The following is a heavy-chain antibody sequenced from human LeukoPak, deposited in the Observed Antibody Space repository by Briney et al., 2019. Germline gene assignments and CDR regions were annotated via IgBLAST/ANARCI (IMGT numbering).Heavy chain of an antibody. J-gene: IGHJ4*02. CDR3: AAGPARAGVPDY. Sequence: SVKVSCKASGGTFSSYAISWVRQAPGQGLEWMGGIIPIFGTANYAQKFQGRVTITADESTSTAYMELSSLRSEDTAVYYCAAGPARAGVPDYWGQGTLVTVSS. V-gene: IGHV1-69*13. CDR2: IIPIFGTA. CDR1: GGTFSSYA.